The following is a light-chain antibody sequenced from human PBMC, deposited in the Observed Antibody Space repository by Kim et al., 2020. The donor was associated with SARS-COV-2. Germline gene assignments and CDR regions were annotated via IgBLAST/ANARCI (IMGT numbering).Light chain of an antibody. V-gene: IGKV3-20*01. CDR2: GVS. CDR3: QHYGSSYT. CDR1: QGVNSRY. Sequence: SLSTGEGAPLSGRASQGVNSRYLAWYQQKPVQAPKLLIYGVSRRTNGLPDRFSGSGSGTDFTLAISRLEPEDFAVYYCQHYGSSYTFGQGTKLEI. J-gene: IGKJ2*01.